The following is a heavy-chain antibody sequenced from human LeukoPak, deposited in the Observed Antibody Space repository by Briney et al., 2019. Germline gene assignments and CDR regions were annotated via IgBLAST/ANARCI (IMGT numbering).Heavy chain of an antibody. CDR1: GYTFTSYY. V-gene: IGHV1-46*01. CDR2: INPSGGST. D-gene: IGHD6-13*01. Sequence: GASVKVSCKASGYTFTSYYMHWVRQAPGQGLEWMGIINPSGGSTSYAQKFQGRVTMTRDTSTSTVYMELSSLRSEDTAVYYCARAPGRGSSSWYAFDIWGQGTMVTVSS. CDR3: ARAPGRGSSSWYAFDI. J-gene: IGHJ3*02.